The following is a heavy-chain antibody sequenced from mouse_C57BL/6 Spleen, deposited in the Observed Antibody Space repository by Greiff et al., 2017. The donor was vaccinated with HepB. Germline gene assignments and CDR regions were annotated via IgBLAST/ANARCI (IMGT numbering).Heavy chain of an antibody. CDR2: IYPRNGDT. CDR1: GYTFTSYN. Sequence: QVQLQQPGAELVRPGASVKMSCKASGYTFTSYNMHWVKQIPRQGLEWIGAIYPRNGDTSYNQKFKGKATLTVDKSSSTAYMQLSSLTSEDSAVYFCEKCGNYYAMDYWGQGTSVTVSS. D-gene: IGHD2-1*01. J-gene: IGHJ4*01. CDR3: EKCGNYYAMDY. V-gene: IGHV1-12*01.